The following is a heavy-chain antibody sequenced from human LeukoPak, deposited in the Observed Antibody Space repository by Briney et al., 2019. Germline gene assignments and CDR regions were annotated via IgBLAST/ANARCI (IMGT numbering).Heavy chain of an antibody. V-gene: IGHV1-69*05. D-gene: IGHD3-10*01. CDR3: ARAYGSGSYTHYYMDV. J-gene: IGHJ6*03. CDR2: IIPIFGTA. CDR1: GGTFSSYA. Sequence: SVKVSCKASGGTFSSYAICWVRQAPGQGLEWMGGIIPIFGTANYAQKFQGRVTITTDESTSTAYMELSSLRSEDTAVYYCARAYGSGSYTHYYMDVWGKGTTVTVSS.